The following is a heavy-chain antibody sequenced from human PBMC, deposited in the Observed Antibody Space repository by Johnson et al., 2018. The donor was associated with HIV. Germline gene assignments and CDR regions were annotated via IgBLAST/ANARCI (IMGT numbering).Heavy chain of an antibody. J-gene: IGHJ3*02. Sequence: QVQLVESGGGVVQPGRSLRLSCAASGFTFSTYAMHWVRQAPVKGLEWVAVISDDGSKMYYAHSVKGRFTISRDNAKNSLYLQMNSLRAEDTAVYYCAREGGVTIFGVVISPDAFDIWGQGTMVTVSS. D-gene: IGHD3-3*01. V-gene: IGHV3-30*04. CDR3: AREGGVTIFGVVISPDAFDI. CDR2: ISDDGSKM. CDR1: GFTFSTYA.